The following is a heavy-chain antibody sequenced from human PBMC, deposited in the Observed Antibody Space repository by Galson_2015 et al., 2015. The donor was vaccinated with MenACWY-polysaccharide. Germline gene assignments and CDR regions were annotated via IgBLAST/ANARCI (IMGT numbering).Heavy chain of an antibody. J-gene: IGHJ4*02. CDR1: GFTFSSYG. Sequence: RLSCAASGFTFSSYGMHWVRQAPGKGLEWVAVISYDGSNKYYADSVKGRFTISRDNSKNTLYLQMNSLRAEDTAVYYCAKDHLASGFDYWGQGTLVTVSS. CDR3: AKDHLASGFDY. V-gene: IGHV3-30*18. CDR2: ISYDGSNK. D-gene: IGHD3-10*01.